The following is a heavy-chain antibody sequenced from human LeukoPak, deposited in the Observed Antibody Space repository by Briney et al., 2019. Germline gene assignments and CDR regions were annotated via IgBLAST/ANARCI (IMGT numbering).Heavy chain of an antibody. CDR2: IIPIFGTA. CDR1: GYTFTSYG. Sequence: ASVKVSCKASGYTFTSYGISWVRQAPGQGLEWMGGIIPIFGTANYAQKFQGRVTITADESTSTAYMELSSLRSEDTAVYYCAQGEVPDYFDYWGQGTLVTVSS. CDR3: AQGEVPDYFDY. V-gene: IGHV1-69*13. D-gene: IGHD3-16*01. J-gene: IGHJ4*02.